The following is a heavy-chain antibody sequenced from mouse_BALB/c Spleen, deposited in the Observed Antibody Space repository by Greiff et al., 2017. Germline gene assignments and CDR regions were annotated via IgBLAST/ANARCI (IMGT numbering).Heavy chain of an antibody. D-gene: IGHD2-14*01. J-gene: IGHJ4*01. CDR1: GYTFTDYN. CDR3: ARSETYYRYGPDAMDY. V-gene: IGHV1-18*01. CDR2: INPNNGGT. Sequence: EVQLQQSGPELVKPGASVKIPCKASGYTFTDYNMDWVKQSHGKSLEWIGDINPNNGGTIYNQKFKGKATLTVDKSSSTAYMELRSLTSEDSAVYYCARSETYYRYGPDAMDYWGQGTSVTVSA.